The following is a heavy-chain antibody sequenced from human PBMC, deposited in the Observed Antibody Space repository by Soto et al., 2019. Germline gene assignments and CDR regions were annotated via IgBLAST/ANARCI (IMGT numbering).Heavy chain of an antibody. D-gene: IGHD3-3*01. V-gene: IGHV3-48*03. Sequence: GGSLRLSCAVSGFTFCSYDMNWVRQAPGEGGEGVSYLSSSSRTIYYADSVKGRFTISRDNAKNSLYLQMNSLRAEDTAVYYCARDPTPYMITIFGVVIHDAYDGMDVWGQGTTVTVSS. CDR3: ARDPTPYMITIFGVVIHDAYDGMDV. J-gene: IGHJ6*02. CDR2: LSSSSRTI. CDR1: GFTFCSYD.